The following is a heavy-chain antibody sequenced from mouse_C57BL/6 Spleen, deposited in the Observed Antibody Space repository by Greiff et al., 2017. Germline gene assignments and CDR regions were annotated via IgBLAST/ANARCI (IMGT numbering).Heavy chain of an antibody. CDR1: GYSITSGYY. Sequence: EVQVVESGPGLVQPSQSLSLTCSVTGYSITSGYYCYCIRQFPGNQLECMCYINYDGSNNYNPSLKNRISITRDTSKNQFFLKWNSVNTEDTATYYCERDDYRYFDVWGTGTTVTVSS. J-gene: IGHJ1*03. CDR2: INYDGSN. CDR3: ERDDYRYFDV. V-gene: IGHV3-6*01.